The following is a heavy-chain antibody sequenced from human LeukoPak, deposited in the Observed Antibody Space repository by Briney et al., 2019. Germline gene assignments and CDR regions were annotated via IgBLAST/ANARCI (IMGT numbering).Heavy chain of an antibody. CDR1: GFTFSSYA. J-gene: IGHJ4*02. CDR3: ARDRYSNYAEDY. V-gene: IGHV3-30-3*01. CDR2: ISYDGSNK. D-gene: IGHD4-11*01. Sequence: PGGSLRLSCAASGFTFSSYAMHWVRQAPGKGLEWVAVISYDGSNKYYADSVKGRLTISRDNSKNTLYLQMNSLRAEDTAVYYCARDRYSNYAEDYWGQGTLVTVSS.